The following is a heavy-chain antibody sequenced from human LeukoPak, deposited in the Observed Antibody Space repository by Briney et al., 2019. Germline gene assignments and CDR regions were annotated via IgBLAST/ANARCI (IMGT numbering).Heavy chain of an antibody. CDR2: INAGNGNT. J-gene: IGHJ6*04. D-gene: IGHD3-9*01. CDR3: ARGRDYDILTGYLSYYYYGMDV. Sequence: GASVKVSCKASGYTFTSYGMHWVRQAPGQRLEWMGWINAGNGNTKNSQKSQGRVTITRGTSAGTAYMELSSLRSEDTAVYYCARGRDYDILTGYLSYYYYGMDVWGKGTTVTVSS. V-gene: IGHV1-3*01. CDR1: GYTFTSYG.